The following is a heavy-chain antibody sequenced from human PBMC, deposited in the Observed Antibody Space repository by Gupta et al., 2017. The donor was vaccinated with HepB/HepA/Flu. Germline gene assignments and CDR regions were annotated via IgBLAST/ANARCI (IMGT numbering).Heavy chain of an antibody. CDR2: INPNSGGT. D-gene: IGHD1-1*01. Sequence: IHWVRQAPGQGLEWMGWINPNSGGTDLAQKFQGRVTMTRDTSISTAYMELSRLRSDDTAVYYCATFGGAATTGTTGMDYWGQGTLVTVSS. J-gene: IGHJ4*02. CDR3: ATFGGAATTGTTGMDY. V-gene: IGHV1-2*02.